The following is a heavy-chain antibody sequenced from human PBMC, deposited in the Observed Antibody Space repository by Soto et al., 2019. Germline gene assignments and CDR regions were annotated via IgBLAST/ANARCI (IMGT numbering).Heavy chain of an antibody. V-gene: IGHV3-53*01. J-gene: IGHJ6*02. Sequence: SLRLSCGASGFTVSGNSLSWVRQAPGKGLEWVSYIFTDGSTYYADSVRGRFTISRDNSKNTLYLQMNNLRADDTAVYYCARDGGSGTPVAGTQDRYNYYGMDVWGQGT. CDR1: GFTVSGNS. CDR2: IFTDGST. D-gene: IGHD6-19*01. CDR3: ARDGGSGTPVAGTQDRYNYYGMDV.